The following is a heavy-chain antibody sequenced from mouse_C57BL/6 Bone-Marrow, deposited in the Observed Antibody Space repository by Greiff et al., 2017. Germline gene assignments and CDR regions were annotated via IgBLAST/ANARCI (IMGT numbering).Heavy chain of an antibody. CDR1: GYTFTSYG. V-gene: IGHV1-81*01. D-gene: IGHD2-4*01. CDR3: ARGNYDYDGRSFDY. J-gene: IGHJ2*01. CDR2: IYPRSGNT. Sequence: QVQLQQSGAELARPGASVKLSCKASGYTFTSYGISWVKQRTGQGLEWIGEIYPRSGNTYYNEKFKGKATLTADKSSSTAYMELRSLTSEDSAVYFCARGNYDYDGRSFDYWGQGTTLTVSS.